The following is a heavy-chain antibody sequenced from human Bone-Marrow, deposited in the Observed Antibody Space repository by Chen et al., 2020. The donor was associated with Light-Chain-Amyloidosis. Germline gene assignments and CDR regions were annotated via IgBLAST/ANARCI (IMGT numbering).Heavy chain of an antibody. CDR1: GFTFDDFV. J-gene: IGHJ4*02. D-gene: IGHD4-17*01. CDR3: VRGTVTTRYFDY. Sequence: EVHLVESGGGVVRPGGSLRLSCAASGFTFDDFVMSWVRQVPGKGLEWVSGINWNGGSTGYAASVKGRFTVSRDNAKNSLYLEMNSLRAEDTALYYCVRGTVTTRYFDYWGQGILVTVSS. V-gene: IGHV3-20*04. CDR2: INWNGGST.